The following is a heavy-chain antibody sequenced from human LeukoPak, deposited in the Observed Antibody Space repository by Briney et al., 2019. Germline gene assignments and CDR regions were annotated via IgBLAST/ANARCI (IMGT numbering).Heavy chain of an antibody. CDR1: GFPFTIHW. J-gene: IGHJ3*02. CDR2: LKQDGSER. D-gene: IGHD2-15*01. CDR3: AREFTYCDGGGCFYHEAFDI. V-gene: IGHV3-7*01. Sequence: GGSLRLSCAASGFPFTIHWMSWVRQAPGKGLEWVARLKQDGSERYYVDSVKGRLTISRDNAKNSLYLQMNSLRADDTAVYYCAREFTYCDGGGCFYHEAFDIWGQGTMVTVSS.